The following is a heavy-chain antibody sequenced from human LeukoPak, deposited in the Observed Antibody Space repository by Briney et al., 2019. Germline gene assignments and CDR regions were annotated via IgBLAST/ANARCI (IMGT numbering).Heavy chain of an antibody. CDR2: ISSSSSYI. CDR1: GFTFSNYA. V-gene: IGHV3-21*01. CDR3: ARGAVAGTGG. J-gene: IGHJ4*02. Sequence: GGSLRLSCADSGFTFSNYAISWVRQAPGKGLEWVSSISSSSSYIYYADSVKGRFTISRDNAKNSLYLQMNSLRAEDTAVYYCARGAVAGTGGWGQGTLVTVSS. D-gene: IGHD6-19*01.